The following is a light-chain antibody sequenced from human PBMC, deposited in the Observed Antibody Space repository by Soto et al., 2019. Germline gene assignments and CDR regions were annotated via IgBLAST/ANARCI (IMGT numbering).Light chain of an antibody. CDR2: DVT. J-gene: IGLJ3*02. CDR1: SSDVGTHGY. CDR3: MCYAGGNNWV. Sequence: QSALTQPPSASGSPGQSVNISCNGTSSDVGTHGYVSWYQQHAGKAPKLMIYDVTKRPSGVPDRFSGSKSANTASLTVSGLQAEDEADYYCMCYAGGNNWVFGGGTKLTVL. V-gene: IGLV2-8*01.